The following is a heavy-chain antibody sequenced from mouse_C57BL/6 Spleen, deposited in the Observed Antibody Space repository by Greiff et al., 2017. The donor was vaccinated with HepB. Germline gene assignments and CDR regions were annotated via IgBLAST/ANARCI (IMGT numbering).Heavy chain of an antibody. CDR1: GYTFTSYT. CDR3: ARSLITITGYFDV. J-gene: IGHJ1*03. V-gene: IGHV1-4*01. CDR2: INPSSGYT. Sequence: VQLQQSGAELARPGASVKMSCKASGYTFTSYTMHWVKQRPGQGLEWIGYINPSSGYTKYNQKFKDKATLTADKSSSTAYMQLSSLTSEDSAVYYCARSLITITGYFDVWGTGTTVTVSS. D-gene: IGHD1-1*02.